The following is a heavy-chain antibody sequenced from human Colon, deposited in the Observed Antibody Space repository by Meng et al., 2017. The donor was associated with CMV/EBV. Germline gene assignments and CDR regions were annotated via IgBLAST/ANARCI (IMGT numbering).Heavy chain of an antibody. J-gene: IGHJ4*02. V-gene: IGHV3-23*01. D-gene: IGHD3-16*01. CDR3: AKDLRM. CDR2: IRGDGEKK. CDR1: GLKLRKYG. Sequence: CQRRSCAESGLKLRKYGMRWEGEGAGKGMEWIKSIRGDGEKKYYEDSVKGRFTISRDKSKNMLFLQMNSLRDEDTAIYYCAKDLRMGGQGTLVTVSS.